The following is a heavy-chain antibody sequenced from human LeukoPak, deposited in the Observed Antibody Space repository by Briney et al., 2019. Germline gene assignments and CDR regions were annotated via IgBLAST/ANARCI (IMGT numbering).Heavy chain of an antibody. D-gene: IGHD2-2*01. CDR3: PRSLGRSTSPYNWFDP. CDR2: ISSNGGST. V-gene: IGHV3-64*01. Sequence: GGSLRLSCAASGFTFSSYAMHWVRQAPGKGLEYVSAISSNGGSTYYANSVKGRFTISRDNSKNTLYLQMGSLRAEDMAVYYCPRSLGRSTSPYNWFDPWGQGTLVTVSS. J-gene: IGHJ5*02. CDR1: GFTFSSYA.